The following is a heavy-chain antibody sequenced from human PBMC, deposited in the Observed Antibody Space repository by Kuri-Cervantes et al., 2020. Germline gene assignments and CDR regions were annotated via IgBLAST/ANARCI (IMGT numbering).Heavy chain of an antibody. J-gene: IGHJ3*02. CDR2: ISAYNGNT. V-gene: IGHV1-18*03. CDR1: GYTFTSYG. CDR3: DHNIAVAGYNAFDI. D-gene: IGHD6-19*01. Sequence: ASVKVSCKASGYTFTSYGISWVRQAPGQGLEWMGWISAYNGNTNYAQKLQGRVTMTTDTSTSTAYMELRSLRSDDMVVYSCDHNIAVAGYNAFDIWGQGTMVTVSS.